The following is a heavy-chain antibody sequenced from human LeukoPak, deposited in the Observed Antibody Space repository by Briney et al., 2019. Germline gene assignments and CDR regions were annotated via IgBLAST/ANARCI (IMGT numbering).Heavy chain of an antibody. Sequence: SVKVSCKASGYTFTSYDINWVRQATGQGPEWMGGIVPIFGTANYAQKFQGRVTITADESTSTAYMELSSLRSEDTAVYYCARDRDWGQGTLVTVSS. CDR2: IVPIFGTA. V-gene: IGHV1-69*13. J-gene: IGHJ4*02. CDR3: ARDRD. CDR1: GYTFTSYD.